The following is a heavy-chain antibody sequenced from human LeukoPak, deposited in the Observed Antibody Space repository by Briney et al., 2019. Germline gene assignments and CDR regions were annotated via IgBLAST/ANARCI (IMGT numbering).Heavy chain of an antibody. J-gene: IGHJ4*02. CDR3: AKSFAKSGSYYDY. D-gene: IGHD1-26*01. CDR2: ISYDGSNK. CDR1: GFTFSSYG. V-gene: IGHV3-30*18. Sequence: GGSLRLSCAASGFTFSSYGMHWVRQAPGKGLEWVTVISYDGSNKYYADSVKGRFTISRVNSKNTLYLQMNSLRAEDTAVYYCAKSFAKSGSYYDYWGQGTLVTVSS.